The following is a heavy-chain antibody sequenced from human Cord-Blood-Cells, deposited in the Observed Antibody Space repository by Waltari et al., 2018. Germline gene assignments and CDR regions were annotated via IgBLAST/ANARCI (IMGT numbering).Heavy chain of an antibody. J-gene: IGHJ2*01. CDR2: IYSGGST. V-gene: IGHV3-53*02. D-gene: IGHD7-27*01. CDR1: GFTVSSNY. CDR3: ARVTGDRRGYFDL. Sequence: EVQLVETGGGLIQPGGSLRLSCAASGFTVSSNYMSWDRQAPGKGLEWGSVIYSGGSTYYADSVKGRFTISRDNSKNTLYLQMNSLRAEDTAVYYCARVTGDRRGYFDLWGRGTLVTVSS.